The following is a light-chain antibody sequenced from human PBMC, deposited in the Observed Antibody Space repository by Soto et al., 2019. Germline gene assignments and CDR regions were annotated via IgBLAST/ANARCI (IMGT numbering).Light chain of an antibody. CDR3: QKFNKWAWT. J-gene: IGKJ1*01. CDR2: DAS. CDR1: ESVGSN. Sequence: EIVMTQSPVTLSVSPGERATLSCRASESVGSNLAWYQQKPGQPPRLLIYDASMRETGVPPRFSGSGSGTEFALTISNLQSEDFAIYFCQKFNKWAWTFGQGTKVESK. V-gene: IGKV3-15*01.